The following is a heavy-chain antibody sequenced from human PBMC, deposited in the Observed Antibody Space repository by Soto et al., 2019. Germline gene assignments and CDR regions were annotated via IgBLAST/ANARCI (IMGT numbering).Heavy chain of an antibody. V-gene: IGHV4-59*13. CDR3: ARGVYDYWSGYYAGSGLDV. Sequence: QVPLQESGPGLVKPSENLSLTCTVSGDSMSPFYWNWIRQSPGKGLEWIGYIYYSGNTNYNPSLKSRVAIPVDTSKNQFYLKLSSVTAADTAVYYCARGVYDYWSGYYAGSGLDVWGQGTTVTVS. D-gene: IGHD3-3*01. CDR1: GDSMSPFY. CDR2: IYYSGNT. J-gene: IGHJ6*02.